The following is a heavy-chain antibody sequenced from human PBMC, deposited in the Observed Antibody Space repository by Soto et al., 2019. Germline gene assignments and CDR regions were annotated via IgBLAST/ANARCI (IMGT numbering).Heavy chain of an antibody. CDR1: GFTFSSYG. Sequence: PGGSLRLFCAASGFTFSSYGMHWVRQAPGKGLEWVAVIWYDGSNKYYADSVKGRFTISRDNSKNTLYLQMNSLRAEDTAVYYCARGHSGYDAYGMDVWGQGTTVTVSS. V-gene: IGHV3-33*01. CDR3: ARGHSGYDAYGMDV. D-gene: IGHD5-12*01. CDR2: IWYDGSNK. J-gene: IGHJ6*02.